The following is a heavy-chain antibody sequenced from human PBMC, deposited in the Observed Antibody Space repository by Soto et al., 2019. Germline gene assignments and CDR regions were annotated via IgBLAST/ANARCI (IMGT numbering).Heavy chain of an antibody. CDR3: AHSERYSSDYQYYYVMDV. J-gene: IGHJ6*02. Sequence: QITLKESGPTLVKPTQTLTLTCTFSGFSLSTSGVGVGWIRQPPGKALEWLALIYWDDDKRYSPSLKSRLTITNDTSKNQVVLTMTNMDPVDTATYYCAHSERYSSDYQYYYVMDVWGQGTTVTVSS. V-gene: IGHV2-5*02. CDR2: IYWDDDK. D-gene: IGHD5-18*01. CDR1: GFSLSTSGVG.